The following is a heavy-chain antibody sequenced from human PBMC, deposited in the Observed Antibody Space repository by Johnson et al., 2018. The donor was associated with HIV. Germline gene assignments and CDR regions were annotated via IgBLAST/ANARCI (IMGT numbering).Heavy chain of an antibody. CDR1: GFTFSSYA. J-gene: IGHJ3*02. CDR3: ARGYSSGEVLLDI. Sequence: QVQLVESGGGVVQPGTSLRLSCAASGFTFSSYALHWVRQAPGKGLEWVAVISYDGRDAYYADSVKGRFTISRDNSKNTLYLQMNSLRAEDTAVYYCARGYSSGEVLLDIWGQGTMVTVSS. D-gene: IGHD6-25*01. CDR2: ISYDGRDA. V-gene: IGHV3-30*14.